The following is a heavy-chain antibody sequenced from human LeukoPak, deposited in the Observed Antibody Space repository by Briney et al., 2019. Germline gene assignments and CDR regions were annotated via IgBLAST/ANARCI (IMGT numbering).Heavy chain of an antibody. Sequence: GGSLRLSCAVSGFTFSRYPMHWVRQAPGKGLEYVSAISPDGGSTFYANSMKGRFTISRNDSKNTLYLQVGSLRGEDMAVYYCARAEQFVPGYFYYMDVWGKGTTVTVSS. J-gene: IGHJ6*03. CDR3: ARAEQFVPGYFYYMDV. D-gene: IGHD6-6*01. CDR2: ISPDGGST. CDR1: GFTFSRYP. V-gene: IGHV3-64*01.